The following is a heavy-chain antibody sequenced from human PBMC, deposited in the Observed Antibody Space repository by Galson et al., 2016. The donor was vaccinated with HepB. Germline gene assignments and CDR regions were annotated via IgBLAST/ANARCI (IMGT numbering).Heavy chain of an antibody. J-gene: IGHJ4*02. CDR2: ISGNGGST. D-gene: IGHD3-3*01. CDR1: GFTFSSYA. CDR3: AKVFRCFDY. V-gene: IGHV3-23*01. Sequence: SLRLSCAASGFTFSSYAMTWVRQVPGKGLEWVSTISGNGGSTSYADSVKGRFTISRDNSKDTLYLQMNSLRAEDTAVYYCAKVFRCFDYWGQGTLVTVSS.